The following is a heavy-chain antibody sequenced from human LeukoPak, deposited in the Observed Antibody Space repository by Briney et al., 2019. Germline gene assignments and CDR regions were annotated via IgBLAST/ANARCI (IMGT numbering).Heavy chain of an antibody. J-gene: IGHJ6*02. Sequence: SQTLSLTFAISGDSVSSNSAAWNWIRQSPSRGLEWLGRTYYRSKWYNDYAVSVKSRITTKSDTSKNQFSLQLNSVTPEDTAVYYCARDRSIAVAGTSGANYYYYYGMDVWGQGTTVTVSS. CDR1: GDSVSSNSAA. CDR3: ARDRSIAVAGTSGANYYYYYGMDV. D-gene: IGHD6-19*01. CDR2: TYYRSKWYN. V-gene: IGHV6-1*01.